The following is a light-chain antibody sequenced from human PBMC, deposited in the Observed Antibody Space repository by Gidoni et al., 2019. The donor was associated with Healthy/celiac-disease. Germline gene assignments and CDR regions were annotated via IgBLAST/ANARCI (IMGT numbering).Light chain of an antibody. CDR3: QQSYSTLL. Sequence: DIQMTQSPSSLSASVGDRVTITCRASQSISSYLNWYQQKPGKAPKLLIYAASSLQSGVPSRFSGSGSGTDFTLTISSLQPEDFATYYCQQSYSTLLFGQGTKLDIK. CDR2: AAS. V-gene: IGKV1-39*01. CDR1: QSISSY. J-gene: IGKJ2*01.